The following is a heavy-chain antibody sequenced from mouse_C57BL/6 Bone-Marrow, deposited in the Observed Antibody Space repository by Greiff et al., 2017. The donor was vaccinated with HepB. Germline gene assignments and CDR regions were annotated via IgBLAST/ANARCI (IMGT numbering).Heavy chain of an antibody. CDR2: IDPSDSET. CDR3: ARGYDPAWFAY. V-gene: IGHV1-52*01. Sequence: VQRVESGAELVRPGSSVKLSCKASGYTFTSYWMHWVKQRPIQGLEWIGNIDPSDSETHYNQKFKDKATLTVDKSSSTAYMQLSSLTSEDSAVYYCARGYDPAWFAYWGQGTLVTVSA. CDR1: GYTFTSYW. D-gene: IGHD2-2*01. J-gene: IGHJ3*01.